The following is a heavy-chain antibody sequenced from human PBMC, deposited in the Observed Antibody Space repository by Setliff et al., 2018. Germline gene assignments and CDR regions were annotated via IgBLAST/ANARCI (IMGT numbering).Heavy chain of an antibody. V-gene: IGHV3-74*01. D-gene: IGHD6-19*01. CDR2: VNSDGSTT. Sequence: PGGVLRLSCAASEFTLSTYRIHWVRQAPRKGLVWVSRVNSDGSTTTYADSVKGRFTVSKDNSKNTMYLQMNSLRDEDTAFFYCARVGPSQGIAVATYFFDYWGQGTLVTVSS. CDR1: EFTLSTYR. CDR3: ARVGPSQGIAVATYFFDY. J-gene: IGHJ4*02.